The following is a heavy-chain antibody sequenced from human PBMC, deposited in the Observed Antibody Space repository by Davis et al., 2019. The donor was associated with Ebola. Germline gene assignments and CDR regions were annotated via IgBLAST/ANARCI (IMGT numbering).Heavy chain of an antibody. Sequence: PGGSLRLSCAASGFTFSSYGMHWVRQAPGKGLEWVAVISYDGSNKYYADSVKGRFTISRDNSKNTLYLQMSSLRAEDTAVYYCVKDGGSSSWWGQGTLVTVSS. CDR2: ISYDGSNK. CDR1: GFTFSSYG. CDR3: VKDGGSSSW. J-gene: IGHJ4*02. D-gene: IGHD6-13*01. V-gene: IGHV3-30*18.